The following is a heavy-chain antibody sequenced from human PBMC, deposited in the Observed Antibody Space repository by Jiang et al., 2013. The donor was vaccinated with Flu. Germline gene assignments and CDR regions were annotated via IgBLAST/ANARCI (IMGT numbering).Heavy chain of an antibody. D-gene: IGHD2-21*02. Sequence: GPGLVKPSETLSLTCTVSGGSISPYYWSWFRQPPGKGLDWIGYIFHSGNTKYNPSLESRVTISVDTSTNQFSLKLISVTAPDTAVYYCARSYCGGDCYSMFGYSYYGMDVWGQGTTVTVSS. V-gene: IGHV4-59*08. J-gene: IGHJ6*02. CDR3: ARSYCGGDCYSMFGYSYYGMDV. CDR2: IFHSGNT. CDR1: GGSISPYY.